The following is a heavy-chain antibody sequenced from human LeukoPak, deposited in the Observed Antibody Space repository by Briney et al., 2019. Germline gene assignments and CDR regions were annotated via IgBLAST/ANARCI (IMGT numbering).Heavy chain of an antibody. D-gene: IGHD6-19*01. CDR3: ARGSSLAAVARGFDY. V-gene: IGHV3-66*02. CDR1: GFTVSSNY. CDR2: IYSGGTA. Sequence: PGGSRRLSCAASGFTVSSNYMGWVRQAPGKGLDWVSVIYSGGTAYYADSVKGRFTISRDSSKNILHLQMDSLTVDDTALYYCARGSSLAAVARGFDYWGQGTLVTVSS. J-gene: IGHJ4*02.